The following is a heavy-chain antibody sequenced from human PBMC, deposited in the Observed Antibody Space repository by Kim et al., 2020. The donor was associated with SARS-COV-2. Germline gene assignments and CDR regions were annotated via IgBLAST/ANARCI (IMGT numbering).Heavy chain of an antibody. J-gene: IGHJ6*02. CDR3: ARHRWDYVWGSYRYGMDV. CDR1: GGSISSYY. CDR2: IYYSGST. D-gene: IGHD3-16*02. Sequence: SETLSLTCTVSGGSISSYYWSWIRQPPGKGLEWIGYIYYSGSTNYNPFLKSRVTISVDTSKNQFSLKLSSVTAADTAVYYCARHRWDYVWGSYRYGMDVWGQGTTVTVSS. V-gene: IGHV4-59*08.